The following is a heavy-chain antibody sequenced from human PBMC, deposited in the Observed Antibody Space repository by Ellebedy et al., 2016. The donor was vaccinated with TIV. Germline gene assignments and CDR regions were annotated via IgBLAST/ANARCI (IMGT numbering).Heavy chain of an antibody. CDR3: AKDGGGDLDAFDI. Sequence: GESLKISXAASGFTFSSYAMSWVRQAPGKGLEWVSAISGSGGSTYYADSVKGRFTISRDNSKNTLYLQMNSLRAEDTAVYYCAKDGGGDLDAFDIWGQGTMVTVSS. CDR2: ISGSGGST. V-gene: IGHV3-23*01. D-gene: IGHD2-21*02. J-gene: IGHJ3*02. CDR1: GFTFSSYA.